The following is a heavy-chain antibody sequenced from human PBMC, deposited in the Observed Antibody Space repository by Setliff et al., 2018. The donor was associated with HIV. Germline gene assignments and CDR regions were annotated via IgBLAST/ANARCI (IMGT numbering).Heavy chain of an antibody. V-gene: IGHV4-61*02. CDR2: IYTSGTSTSGST. D-gene: IGHD1-26*01. J-gene: IGHJ4*02. CDR3: ARGGSGSPLDY. Sequence: PSETLSLTCTVSGDSISSDTFYWSWVRQPAGRGLEWIGRIYTSGTSTSGSTKYNPSLGSRVTISLDTPKNQFSLRLNSATAADTAVYYCARGGSGSPLDYWGQGTLVTVSS. CDR1: GDSISSDTFY.